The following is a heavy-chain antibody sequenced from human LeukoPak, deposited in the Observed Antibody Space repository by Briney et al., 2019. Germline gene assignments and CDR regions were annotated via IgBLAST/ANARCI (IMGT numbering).Heavy chain of an antibody. J-gene: IGHJ4*02. CDR2: TRDSGSST. CDR1: GFTFSSYA. D-gene: IGHD1-26*01. Sequence: GGALRLSCAASGFTFSSYAMSWVRQAPGKGLEWVSATRDSGSSTHYADSVKGRFTTSRDNSKNTLFLQMNSLRAEDTAIYYCAKYGPQDSGSSHFDYWGQGALVTVSS. CDR3: AKYGPQDSGSSHFDY. V-gene: IGHV3-23*01.